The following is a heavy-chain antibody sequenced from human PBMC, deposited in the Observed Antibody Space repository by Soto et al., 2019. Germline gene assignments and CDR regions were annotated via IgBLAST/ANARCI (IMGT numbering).Heavy chain of an antibody. Sequence: GASVKVSCKASGYTFTSYDINWVRQATGQGLEWMGWMNPNSGNTGYAQKFQGRVTMTRNTSISTAYMELSSLRSEDTAVYYCASLGATNLYYYYYGMDVWGQGTTVTVSS. J-gene: IGHJ6*02. V-gene: IGHV1-8*01. D-gene: IGHD1-26*01. CDR3: ASLGATNLYYYYYGMDV. CDR2: MNPNSGNT. CDR1: GYTFTSYD.